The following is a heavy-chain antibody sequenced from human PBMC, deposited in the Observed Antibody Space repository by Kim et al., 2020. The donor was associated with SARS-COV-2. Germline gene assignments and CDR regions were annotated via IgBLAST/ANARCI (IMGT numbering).Heavy chain of an antibody. CDR2: IWYDGDKK. D-gene: IGHD3-22*01. V-gene: IGHV3-33*01. CDR3: ARVRLLLPIYYYYGMDV. J-gene: IGHJ6*01. CDR1: GFPFNTFG. Sequence: GGSLRLSCVASGFPFNTFGMHWVRQAPGKGLEWVALIWYDGDKKYYADSVKGRFTISRDNSKNTLYLQMDSLRVEDTAVYYCARVRLLLPIYYYYGMDV.